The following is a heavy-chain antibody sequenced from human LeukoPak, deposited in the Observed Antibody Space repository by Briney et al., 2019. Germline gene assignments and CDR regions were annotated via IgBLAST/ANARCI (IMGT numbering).Heavy chain of an antibody. CDR2: INHSGST. CDR1: GGSFSGYY. CDR3: ARAGPYYYGSGSYYKRGYYFDY. D-gene: IGHD3-10*01. V-gene: IGHV4-34*01. J-gene: IGHJ4*02. Sequence: SETLSPTCAVYGGSFSGYYWSWIRQPPGKGLEWIGEINHSGSTNYNPSLKSRVTVSVDTSKNQFSLKLSSVTAADTAVYYCARAGPYYYGSGSYYKRGYYFDYWGQGTLVTVSS.